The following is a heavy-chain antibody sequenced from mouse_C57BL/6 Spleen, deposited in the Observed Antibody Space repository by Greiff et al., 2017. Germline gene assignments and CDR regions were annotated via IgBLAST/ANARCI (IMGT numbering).Heavy chain of an antibody. Sequence: VQLQQPGAELVKPGASVKVSCKASGYTFTSYWMHWVKQRPGQGLEWIGRIHPSDSDTNYNQKFKGKATLTVDKSSSTAYMQLSSLTSEDSAVYYCAIDYGSSYNYAMDYWGQGTSVTVSA. CDR1: GYTFTSYW. J-gene: IGHJ4*01. V-gene: IGHV1-74*01. CDR2: IHPSDSDT. CDR3: AIDYGSSYNYAMDY. D-gene: IGHD1-1*01.